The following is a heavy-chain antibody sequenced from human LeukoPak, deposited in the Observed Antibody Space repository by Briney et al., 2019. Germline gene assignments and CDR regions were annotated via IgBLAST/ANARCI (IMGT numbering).Heavy chain of an antibody. D-gene: IGHD3-22*01. CDR1: GFTFNNYA. CDR3: ARDRSGYYLVY. J-gene: IGHJ4*02. CDR2: ITSKGGST. V-gene: IGHV3-64D*09. Sequence: GGSLRLSCSASGFTFNNYAMHWVRQAPGKGLEYVSAITSKGGSTYYADSVKGRFTISKDNSKNTLFLQMSFLRPDDTAVYYCARDRSGYYLVYWGQGTLVTVSS.